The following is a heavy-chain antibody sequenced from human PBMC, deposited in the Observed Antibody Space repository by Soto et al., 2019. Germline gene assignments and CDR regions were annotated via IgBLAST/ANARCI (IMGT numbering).Heavy chain of an antibody. J-gene: IGHJ4*02. CDR3: AKDKWGTTGELFDY. V-gene: IGHV3-23*01. D-gene: IGHD3-16*01. CDR2: ISGSGGST. CDR1: GFTFSSYA. Sequence: EVQLLESGGGLVQPGGSLRLSCAASGFTFSSYAMSWVRQAPGKGLEWVSAISGSGGSTYYADSVKGRFTISRANSKNTLYLQMDSLRAEDTAVYYCAKDKWGTTGELFDYWGQGTLVTVSS.